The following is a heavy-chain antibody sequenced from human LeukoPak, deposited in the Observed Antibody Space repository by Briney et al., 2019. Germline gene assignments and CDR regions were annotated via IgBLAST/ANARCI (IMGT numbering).Heavy chain of an antibody. Sequence: SVKVSCKASGGTFSSYAISWVRQAPGQGLEWMGGIIPIFGTANYAQKFQGRVTITTDESTSTAYMELSSLRAEDTAVYYCARSGSGSYYMGDYFDYWGQGTLVTVSS. J-gene: IGHJ4*02. V-gene: IGHV1-69*05. CDR1: GGTFSSYA. D-gene: IGHD3-10*01. CDR2: IIPIFGTA. CDR3: ARSGSGSYYMGDYFDY.